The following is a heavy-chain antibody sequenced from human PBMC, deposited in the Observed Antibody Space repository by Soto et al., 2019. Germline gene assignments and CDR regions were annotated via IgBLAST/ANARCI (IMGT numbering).Heavy chain of an antibody. J-gene: IGHJ6*02. V-gene: IGHV3-48*03. CDR2: ISVVGNTI. CDR1: GFTFSSYE. CDR3: ARAIGGHYYGDYYYYGLDV. Sequence: GGSLRLSCAASGFTFSSYEMNWVRQAPGKGLEWVSYISVVGNTIYYADSVKGRFSISRDNAKNSLYLQINSLRAEDTGVYYCARAIGGHYYGDYYYYGLDVCGQGTSVTVS. D-gene: IGHD4-17*01.